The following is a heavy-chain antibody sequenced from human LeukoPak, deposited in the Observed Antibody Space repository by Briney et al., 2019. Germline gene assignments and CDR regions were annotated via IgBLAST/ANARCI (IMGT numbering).Heavy chain of an antibody. CDR1: GFTVSSKY. V-gene: IGHV3-66*01. CDR3: ARTYYFDY. J-gene: IGHJ4*02. Sequence: GGSLRLSCAASGFTVSSKYMSWVRQAPGKGLEWVSIIYSGGSTYYADSVKGRFTISRDNAKNTLYLQMNSLRAEDTAVYYCARTYYFDYWGQGTLVTVSS. CDR2: IYSGGST.